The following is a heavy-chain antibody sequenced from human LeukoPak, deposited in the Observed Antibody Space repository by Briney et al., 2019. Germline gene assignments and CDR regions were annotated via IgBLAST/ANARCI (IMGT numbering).Heavy chain of an antibody. CDR2: IKQGENVK. V-gene: IGHV3-7*03. D-gene: IGHD6-13*01. Sequence: VQLVESGGGVVQPGRSLTLSCAASGFPLVNYWMSWVRQAPGKGLEWLANIKQGENVKYYVDSVKGRFTISRDNAKNCLYLQMNNLRADDTAVYYCARDKGWDSSRYTTWYSDLWGRGTLVTVSS. CDR3: ARDKGWDSSRYTTWYSDL. CDR1: GFPLVNYW. J-gene: IGHJ2*01.